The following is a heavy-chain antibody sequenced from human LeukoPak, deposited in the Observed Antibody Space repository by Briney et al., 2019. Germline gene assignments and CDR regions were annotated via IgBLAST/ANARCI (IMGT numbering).Heavy chain of an antibody. J-gene: IGHJ3*02. CDR2: IRYDGSSK. D-gene: IGHD3-10*01. CDR1: GFTFSNYG. V-gene: IGHV3-30*02. Sequence: GGSLRLSCAASGFTFSNYGMAWVRQAPGKGLEWVAFIRYDGSSKYYADSVKGRFTISRDNSKNTLYLQMNSLRAEDTAVYYCAKGLLWFGELYADHDAFDIWGQGTMVTVSS. CDR3: AKGLLWFGELYADHDAFDI.